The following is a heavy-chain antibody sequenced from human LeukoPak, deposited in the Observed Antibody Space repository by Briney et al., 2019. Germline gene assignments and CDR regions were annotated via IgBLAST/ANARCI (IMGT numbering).Heavy chain of an antibody. D-gene: IGHD3-3*01. V-gene: IGHV3-23*01. CDR2: ISGSGGST. J-gene: IGHJ4*02. Sequence: GGSLRLSCTASGFTFSSYAMSWVRQAPGKGLEWVSAISGSGGSTYYADSVKGRFTISRDNSKNTLYLQMNSLRAEDTAVYYCASPSSYDFWSGYYLDYWGQGTLVTVSS. CDR1: GFTFSSYA. CDR3: ASPSSYDFWSGYYLDY.